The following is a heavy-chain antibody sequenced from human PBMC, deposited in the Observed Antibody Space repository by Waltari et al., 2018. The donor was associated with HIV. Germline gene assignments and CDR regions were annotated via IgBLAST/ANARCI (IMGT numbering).Heavy chain of an antibody. J-gene: IGHJ4*02. V-gene: IGHV3-48*01. CDR3: ARDYCSSTSCTVDY. Sequence: EVQLVESGGGLVQPGGSLRLSCAASGYIFRTYSMHWVRQAPGNGLEWVSHISSSSTTIYYADSVKGRFTISRDNAKNSLYLQMNSLRSEDTAVYYCARDYCSSTSCTVDYWGQGTLVTVSS. D-gene: IGHD2-2*01. CDR2: ISSSSTTI. CDR1: GYIFRTYS.